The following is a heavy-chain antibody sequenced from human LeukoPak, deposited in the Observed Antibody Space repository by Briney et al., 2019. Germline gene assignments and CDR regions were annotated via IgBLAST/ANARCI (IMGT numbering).Heavy chain of an antibody. CDR1: GFTFSSHW. CDR2: INQDGSEE. J-gene: IGHJ4*02. Sequence: GGSLRLSCGVSGFTFSSHWMSWVGQAPGKGLEWVAKINQDGSEENYVDSVKGRFTISRDNAKNSLYLQMKSLRVEDTAVYYCARDGVAAGIYFDYWGQGTLVTVSS. CDR3: ARDGVAAGIYFDY. V-gene: IGHV3-7*01. D-gene: IGHD6-13*01.